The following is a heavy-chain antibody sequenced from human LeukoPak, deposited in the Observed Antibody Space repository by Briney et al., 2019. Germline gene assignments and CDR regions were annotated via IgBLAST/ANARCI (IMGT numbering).Heavy chain of an antibody. J-gene: IGHJ5*02. CDR3: AKDYYGSGEGDWFDP. D-gene: IGHD3-10*01. CDR2: LSGSGGST. V-gene: IGHV3-23*01. Sequence: GGSLRLSCAASGFTFNNYAMSWVRQAPGKGLKWCSDLSGSGGSTYYADSVKGRFTISRDNSKNTLYLQMNRLRVEDTAVYYCAKDYYGSGEGDWFDPWGQGTLVTVSS. CDR1: GFTFNNYA.